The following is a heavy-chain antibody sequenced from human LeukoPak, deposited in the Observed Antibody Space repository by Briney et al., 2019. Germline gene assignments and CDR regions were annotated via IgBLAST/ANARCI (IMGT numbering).Heavy chain of an antibody. CDR2: INHSGST. CDR3: AGFVVAPVLGVYNAFDI. J-gene: IGHJ3*02. CDR1: GGSFRGYY. D-gene: IGHD2-15*01. V-gene: IGHV4-34*01. Sequence: SETLSLTCAVYGGSFRGYYWSWIRQPSGKGLEWIGEINHSGSTNYNPSLKSRVTISVDTSKNQFSLKLSSVTAADTAVYYCAGFVVAPVLGVYNAFDIWGQGTLVTVSS.